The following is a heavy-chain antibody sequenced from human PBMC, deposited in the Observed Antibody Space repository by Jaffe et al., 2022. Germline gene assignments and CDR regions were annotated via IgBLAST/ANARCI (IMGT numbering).Heavy chain of an antibody. V-gene: IGHV3-48*03. CDR1: GFRFKSYE. CDR3: RTVGYCTGGTCYSGYLDY. J-gene: IGHJ4*02. Sequence: EVQLVESGGGLVEPGGSLRLSCAASGFRFKSYEMNWVRQAPGKGLEWISYISSSGTTIYYADSVKGRFTISRDNAKNSLYLQMNSLRVEDTAVYYCRTVGYCTGGTCYSGYLDYWGQGTLVSVSS. D-gene: IGHD2-15*01. CDR2: ISSSGTTI.